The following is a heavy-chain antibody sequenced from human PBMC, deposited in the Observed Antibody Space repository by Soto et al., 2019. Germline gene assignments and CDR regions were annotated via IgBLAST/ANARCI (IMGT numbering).Heavy chain of an antibody. CDR2: ISSSGSTI. CDR3: ARRCPSGYLDYYYYGMDV. J-gene: IGHJ6*02. CDR1: GFTFSDYY. Sequence: GGSLRLSCAASGFTFSDYYMSWIRQAPGKGLEWVSYISSSGSTIYYADSVKGRFTISRDNAKNSLYLQMNSLRAEDTAVYYFARRCPSGYLDYYYYGMDVWGQGTTVTVSS. D-gene: IGHD5-12*01. V-gene: IGHV3-11*01.